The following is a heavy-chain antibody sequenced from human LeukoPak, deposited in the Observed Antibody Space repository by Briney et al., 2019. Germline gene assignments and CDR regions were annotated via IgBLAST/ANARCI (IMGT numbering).Heavy chain of an antibody. Sequence: PGGSLRLSCAASGFTFSSHGMCWVRQAPGRGLEWVSSISIGGDTTYSDSVKGRFTISRDNSKNTLYLQMNSLRAEDTAVYYCAKDWTYYYDSSGYFSDYWGQGTLVTVSS. J-gene: IGHJ4*02. CDR3: AKDWTYYYDSSGYFSDY. CDR1: GFTFSSHG. D-gene: IGHD3-22*01. V-gene: IGHV3-23*01. CDR2: ISIGGDTT.